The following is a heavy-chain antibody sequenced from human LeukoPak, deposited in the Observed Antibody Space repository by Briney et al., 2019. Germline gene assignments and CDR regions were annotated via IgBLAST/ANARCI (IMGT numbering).Heavy chain of an antibody. CDR1: GFTFSNYA. CDR3: AKAPAFCSSTNCPRLYYFDY. CDR2: VSGWGGFT. D-gene: IGHD2-2*01. V-gene: IGHV3-23*01. Sequence: GGSLRLFCAASGFTFSNYAMIWVRQAPGRGLEWLSTVSGWGGFTYYADSVKGRLTISRDNSKNTLYLQMNSLRAEDTAVYYCAKAPAFCSSTNCPRLYYFDYWGQGTLVTVSS. J-gene: IGHJ4*02.